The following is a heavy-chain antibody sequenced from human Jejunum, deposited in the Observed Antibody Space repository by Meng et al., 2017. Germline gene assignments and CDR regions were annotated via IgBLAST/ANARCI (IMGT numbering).Heavy chain of an antibody. V-gene: IGHV3-23*01. D-gene: IGHD6-13*01. J-gene: IGHJ4*02. CDR3: AKVDKAAGGTSEG. CDR2: ISGSGTST. CDR1: GFTFSSYA. Sequence: GESLKISCAASGFTFSSYAMSWVRQAPGKGLEWVSTISGSGTSTYYADSVKGRFTVSRDNSKNTLCLQMNSLRAEDTAVYYCAKVDKAAGGTSEGWGQGTLVNVSS.